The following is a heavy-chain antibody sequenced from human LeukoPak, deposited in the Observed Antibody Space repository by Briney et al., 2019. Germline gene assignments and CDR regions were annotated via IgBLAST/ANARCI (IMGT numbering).Heavy chain of an antibody. CDR3: ARDRTYYYGSGSYLSWFDP. V-gene: IGHV4-4*07. CDR1: GGSISSYY. CDR2: IYTSGST. D-gene: IGHD3-10*01. Sequence: SETLSLTCTVSGGSISSYYWSWIRQPAGKGLEWIGRIYTSGSTNYNPSLKSRVTMSVDTSKNQFSLKLSSVTAADTAVYYCARDRTYYYGSGSYLSWFDPWGQGTLVTVSS. J-gene: IGHJ5*02.